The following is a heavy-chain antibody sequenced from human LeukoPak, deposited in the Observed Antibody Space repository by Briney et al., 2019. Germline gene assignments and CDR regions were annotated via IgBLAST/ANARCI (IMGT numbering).Heavy chain of an antibody. J-gene: IGHJ4*02. CDR3: ARCFRVEDDSSGYSSTFDY. V-gene: IGHV1-18*01. Sequence: ASVKVSCKASGYTFTSYGISWVRQAPGQGLEWMGWISAYNGNTNYAPKLKGRVTMTTDTSTNTAYMGLRSLRSDDTAVYYCARCFRVEDDSSGYSSTFDYWGQGTLVTVSS. CDR1: GYTFTSYG. CDR2: ISAYNGNT. D-gene: IGHD3-22*01.